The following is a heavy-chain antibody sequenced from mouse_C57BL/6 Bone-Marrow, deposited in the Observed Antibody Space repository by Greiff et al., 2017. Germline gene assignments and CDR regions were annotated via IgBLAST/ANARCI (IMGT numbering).Heavy chain of an antibody. J-gene: IGHJ2*01. CDR1: GYTFTSYW. D-gene: IGHD1-1*01. CDR3: ARGGYYGSSAFDY. Sequence: QVQLQQPGAELVRPGSSVKLSCKASGYTFTSYWMHWVKQRPIQGLEWIGNIDPSDSETHYNQKFKDKATLTVDKSSSTAYMQLSSLTSEDSAVYYGARGGYYGSSAFDYWGQGTTLTVSS. V-gene: IGHV1-52*01. CDR2: IDPSDSET.